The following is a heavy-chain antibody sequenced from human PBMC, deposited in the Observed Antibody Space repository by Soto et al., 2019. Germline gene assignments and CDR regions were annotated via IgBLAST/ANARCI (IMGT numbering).Heavy chain of an antibody. CDR2: ITTSSAYI. Sequence: EVQLVESGGGLVKPGGSLRLSCAASGFTFNTYAMNWVRQAPGKGLEWVSSITTSSAYIYYADSLKGRITISRDNAKNSLFLQMNSLRAEDTAVYYCVRSGTARLLRHSWFDTWGQGTLVTVSS. J-gene: IGHJ5*02. CDR3: VRSGTARLLRHSWFDT. CDR1: GFTFNTYA. D-gene: IGHD2-21*01. V-gene: IGHV3-21*01.